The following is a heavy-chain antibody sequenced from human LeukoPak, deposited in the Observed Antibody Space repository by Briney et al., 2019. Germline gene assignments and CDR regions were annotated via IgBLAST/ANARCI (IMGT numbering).Heavy chain of an antibody. CDR1: GFTFSSYG. D-gene: IGHD6-19*01. V-gene: IGHV3-30*18. Sequence: PGGSLRLSCAASGFTFSSYGMHWVRQAPGKGLEWVAVISYDGSNKYYADSVKGRFTISRNNSKNTLYLQMNSLRAEDTAVYYCAKPRQWLADFDYWGQGTLVTVSS. J-gene: IGHJ4*02. CDR3: AKPRQWLADFDY. CDR2: ISYDGSNK.